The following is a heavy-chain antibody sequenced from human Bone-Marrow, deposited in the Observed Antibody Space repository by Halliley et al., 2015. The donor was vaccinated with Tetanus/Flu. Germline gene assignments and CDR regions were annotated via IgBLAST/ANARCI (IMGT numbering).Heavy chain of an antibody. J-gene: IGHJ3*02. CDR2: ISTDGGPT. D-gene: IGHD3-22*01. CDR3: AKEDYYDSAGSGALSI. Sequence: AVISTDGGPTFYGASVQGRFTISRDDATNTLYLQMNSLRAEDTALYYCAKEDYYDSAGSGALSIWGQGTMVIASS. V-gene: IGHV3-30*07.